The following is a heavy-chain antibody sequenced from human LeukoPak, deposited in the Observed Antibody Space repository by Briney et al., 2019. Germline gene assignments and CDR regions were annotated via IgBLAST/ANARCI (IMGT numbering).Heavy chain of an antibody. J-gene: IGHJ5*02. V-gene: IGHV1-69*13. Sequence: GASVKVSCKASGGTFSSYAISWVRQAPGQGLEWMGGIIPIFGTANYAQKFQGRVTITADESTSTAYMELSSLRSEDTAVYYCARDGGYDILTGYYGGSWFDPWGQGTLVTVSS. CDR3: ARDGGYDILTGYYGGSWFDP. CDR1: GGTFSSYA. CDR2: IIPIFGTA. D-gene: IGHD3-9*01.